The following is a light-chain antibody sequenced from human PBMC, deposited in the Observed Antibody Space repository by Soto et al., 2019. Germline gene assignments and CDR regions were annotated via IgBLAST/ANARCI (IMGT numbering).Light chain of an antibody. CDR2: GAS. CDR1: QSVSSNY. V-gene: IGKV3-20*01. J-gene: IGKJ1*01. CDR3: QQYGSLSWT. Sequence: EIVLTQSPGTLSLSLGERATLSCRASQSVSSNYLAWYQQRPGQAPRLLIYGASTRATGIPDRFSGSGSGTDFSLTISRLEPEDFAVDYCQQYGSLSWTFGQGTNVEIK.